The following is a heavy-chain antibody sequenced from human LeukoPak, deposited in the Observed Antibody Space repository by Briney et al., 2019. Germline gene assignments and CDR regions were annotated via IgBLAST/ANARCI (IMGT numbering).Heavy chain of an antibody. Sequence: GGPLRLSRAASGFTFSSYSMNWVRQAPGKGLEWVSSISSSSSYIYYADSVKGRFTISRDNAKNSLYLQMNSLRAEDTAVYYCARGYSSSWYEDWFDPWGQGTLVTVSS. D-gene: IGHD6-13*01. CDR3: ARGYSSSWYEDWFDP. V-gene: IGHV3-21*01. CDR1: GFTFSSYS. CDR2: ISSSSSYI. J-gene: IGHJ5*02.